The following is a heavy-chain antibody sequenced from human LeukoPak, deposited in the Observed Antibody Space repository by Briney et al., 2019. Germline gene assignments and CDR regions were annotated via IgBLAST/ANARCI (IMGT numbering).Heavy chain of an antibody. D-gene: IGHD6-13*01. CDR3: ARRASSSWLGAFDI. J-gene: IGHJ3*02. CDR2: ISSSSSYI. CDR1: GFTFSSYS. V-gene: IGHV3-21*01. Sequence: GGSLRLSCAASGFTFSSYSMNRVRPDPGKGLEWVSSISSSSSYIYYADSVKGRFTISRDNAKNSLYLQMNTLRAEDTAVYYCARRASSSWLGAFDIWGQGSMVTVSS.